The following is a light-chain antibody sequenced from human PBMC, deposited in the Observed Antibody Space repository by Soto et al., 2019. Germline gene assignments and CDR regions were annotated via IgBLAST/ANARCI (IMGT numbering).Light chain of an antibody. CDR2: GAS. CDR1: QSVSSN. J-gene: IGKJ5*01. CDR3: QQYGNSPNT. Sequence: EIVLTQSPATLSVSPGEIATLSFSASQSVSSNLAWYQQRPGQAPRLLMYGASNRATGIPDRFSGSGSGTDFTLTISRLEPEDFAVYYCQQYGNSPNTFGQGTRLEIK. V-gene: IGKV3-20*01.